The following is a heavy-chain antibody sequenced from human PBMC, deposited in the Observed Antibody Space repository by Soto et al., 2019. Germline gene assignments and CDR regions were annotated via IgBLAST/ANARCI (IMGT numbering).Heavy chain of an antibody. CDR3: ARHSPLAAGGAFEF. J-gene: IGHJ3*01. V-gene: IGHV4-61*08. CDR1: GGSISSDDYY. CDR2: FHYSGNT. Sequence: PSETLSLTCTVSGGSISSDDYYWSWIRQHPGKGLEWIGYFHYSGNTNYNPSLKSRVIISVDTSRNQFSLKLTSVTATDTAMYYCARHSPLAAGGAFEFWGQGMMVTV. D-gene: IGHD6-13*01.